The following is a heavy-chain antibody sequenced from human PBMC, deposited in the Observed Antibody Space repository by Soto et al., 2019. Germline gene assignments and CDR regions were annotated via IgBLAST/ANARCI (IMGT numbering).Heavy chain of an antibody. CDR3: ARRSIVGATTGMYYFDY. CDR1: GGSISSSSYY. CDR2: IYYSGST. D-gene: IGHD1-26*01. V-gene: IGHV4-39*01. Sequence: SETLSLTCTVSGGSISSSSYYWGWIRQPPGKGLEWIGSIYYSGSTYYNPSLKSRVTISVDTSKNQFSLKLSSVTAADTAVYYCARRSIVGATTGMYYFDYWGQGTLVTVSS. J-gene: IGHJ4*02.